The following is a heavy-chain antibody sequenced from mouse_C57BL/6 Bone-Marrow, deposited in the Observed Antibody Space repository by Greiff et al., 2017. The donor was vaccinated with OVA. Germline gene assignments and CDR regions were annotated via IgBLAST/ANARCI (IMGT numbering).Heavy chain of an antibody. D-gene: IGHD1-1*01. CDR2: INPNNGGT. V-gene: IGHV1-26*01. CDR3: ARRGDYYGTDWYFDV. CDR1: GYTFTDYY. J-gene: IGHJ1*03. Sequence: EVKLQQSGPELVKPGASVKISCKASGYTFTDYYMNWVKQSHGKSLEWIGDINPNNGGTSYNQKFKGKATLTVDKSSSTAYMELRSLTSEDSAVYYCARRGDYYGTDWYFDVWGTGTTVTVSS.